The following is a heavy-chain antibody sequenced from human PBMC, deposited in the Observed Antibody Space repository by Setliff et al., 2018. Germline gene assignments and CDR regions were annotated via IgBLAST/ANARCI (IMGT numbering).Heavy chain of an antibody. D-gene: IGHD1-26*01. Sequence: ASVKVSCKASGGTFSSYAISWVRQAPGQGLEWMGGIIPIFGTANYAQKFQGRVTMTEDTSTDTAYMELSSLRSEDTAVYYCATPYSGSYYGYWGQGTLVTVSS. V-gene: IGHV1-69*06. CDR3: ATPYSGSYYGY. CDR2: IIPIFGTA. CDR1: GGTFSSYA. J-gene: IGHJ4*02.